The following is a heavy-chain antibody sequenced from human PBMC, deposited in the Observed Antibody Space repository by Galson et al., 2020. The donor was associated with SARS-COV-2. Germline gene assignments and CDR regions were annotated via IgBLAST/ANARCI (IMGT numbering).Heavy chain of an antibody. CDR1: GAFLRSSTYY. Sequence: SETLSLTCTVSGAFLRSSTYYWAWIRQPPGKGLEWIGSIYYGGNPYYNSSLESRVSISIDMSRNQFSLILRSVTAADTAVYYCARHMSSGYYHAPMRYWGPGALVTVSS. J-gene: IGHJ4*02. V-gene: IGHV4-39*01. CDR2: IYYGGNP. D-gene: IGHD3-22*01. CDR3: ARHMSSGYYHAPMRY.